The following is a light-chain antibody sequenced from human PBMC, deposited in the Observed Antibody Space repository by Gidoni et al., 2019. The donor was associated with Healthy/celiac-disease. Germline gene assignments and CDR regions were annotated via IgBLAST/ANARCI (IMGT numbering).Light chain of an antibody. V-gene: IGKV3-15*01. CDR2: GAS. J-gene: IGKJ4*01. Sequence: EIVMTQSPATLPVSPGERATLPCRASQSVSSNLAWDQQKPGQAPRLLIYGASTRATGIPARFSGSGSGTEFTLTISSLQSEDFAVYYCQQYNNWPPLTFGGGTKVEIK. CDR3: QQYNNWPPLT. CDR1: QSVSSN.